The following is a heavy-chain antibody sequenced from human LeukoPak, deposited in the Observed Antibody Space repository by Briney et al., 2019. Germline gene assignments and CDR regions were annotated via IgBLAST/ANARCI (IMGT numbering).Heavy chain of an antibody. CDR2: IIPILGIA. D-gene: IGHD4-17*01. V-gene: IGHV1-69*04. CDR1: GGTFSSYA. Sequence: GASVKVSCKASGGTFSSYAISWVRQAPGQGLEWMGRIIPILGIANYAQKFQGRVTITADKSTSTAYMELSSLRSEDTAVYYCARDPRDDYGDHRDFWGQGTLVTVSS. J-gene: IGHJ4*02. CDR3: ARDPRDDYGDHRDF.